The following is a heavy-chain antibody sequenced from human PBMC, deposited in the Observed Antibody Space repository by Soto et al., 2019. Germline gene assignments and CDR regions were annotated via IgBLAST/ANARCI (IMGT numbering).Heavy chain of an antibody. V-gene: IGHV3-33*01. CDR3: ARDPGGASSGWYYFDY. CDR2: IWYDGSNK. Sequence: QVQLVESGGGVVQPGRSLRLSCAASGFTFSSYGMHWVRQAPGKGLEWVAVIWYDGSNKYYADSVKGRFTISRDNSKNXLYLQMNSLRAEDTAVYYCARDPGGASSGWYYFDYWGQGTLVTVSS. CDR1: GFTFSSYG. J-gene: IGHJ4*02. D-gene: IGHD6-19*01.